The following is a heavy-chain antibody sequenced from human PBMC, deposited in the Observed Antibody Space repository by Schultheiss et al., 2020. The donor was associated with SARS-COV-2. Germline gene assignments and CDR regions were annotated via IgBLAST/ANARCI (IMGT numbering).Heavy chain of an antibody. J-gene: IGHJ4*02. V-gene: IGHV4-34*01. CDR3: VCVFHGL. CDR2: INHSGST. CDR1: GTSFSGYY. D-gene: IGHD5/OR15-5a*01. Sequence: SQTLSLTCAVYGTSFSGYYWSWIRQPPGKGLEWIGEINHSGSTNYNPSLKSRVTISVDKSKNQFSLKLSSVTAADTAVYYCVCVFHGLWGQGTLVTVSS.